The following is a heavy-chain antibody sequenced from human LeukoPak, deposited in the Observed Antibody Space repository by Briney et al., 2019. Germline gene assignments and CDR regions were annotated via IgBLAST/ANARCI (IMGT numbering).Heavy chain of an antibody. J-gene: IGHJ4*02. CDR3: ARNWYGSSWSEQIYYFDY. V-gene: IGHV4-34*01. Sequence: SETLSLTCAVYGGSFSGYYWGWIRQPPGKGLEWIGSIYYSGSTYYNPSLKSRVTISVDTSKNQFSLKLSSVTAADTAVYYCARNWYGSSWSEQIYYFDYWGQGTLVTVSS. D-gene: IGHD6-13*01. CDR2: IYYSGST. CDR1: GGSFSGYY.